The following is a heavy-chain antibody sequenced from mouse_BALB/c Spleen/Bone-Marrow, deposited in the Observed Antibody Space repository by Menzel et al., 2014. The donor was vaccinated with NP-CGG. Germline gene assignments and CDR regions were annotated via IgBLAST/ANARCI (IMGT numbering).Heavy chain of an antibody. V-gene: IGHV5-17*02. J-gene: IGHJ2*01. CDR1: GFTFSSFG. Sequence: DVQLVESGGGLVQPGGSRKLSCAASGFTFSSFGMHWVRQAPEKGLEWVAYISSGSSPIFYADTVKGRFTISRYNPKNTLFLQMTSLRSEDTAMYYCTRGGNWEDFDYWGQGTTLTVSS. CDR2: ISSGSSPI. D-gene: IGHD4-1*01. CDR3: TRGGNWEDFDY.